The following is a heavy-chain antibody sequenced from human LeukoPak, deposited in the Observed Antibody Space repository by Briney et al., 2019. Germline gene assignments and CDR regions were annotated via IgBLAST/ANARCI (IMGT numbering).Heavy chain of an antibody. J-gene: IGHJ5*02. D-gene: IGHD3-10*01. CDR1: GYTFTGYY. CDR3: ARSKPYGSGSYKSAWFDP. CDR2: INPNSGST. V-gene: IGHV1-2*02. Sequence: GASVKLSCKASGYTFTGYYMHWVRQAPGQGLEWMAWINPNSGSTNYAHKFQGRVTMTRDTSISTAYMELSSLRSDDTAVYYCARSKPYGSGSYKSAWFDPWGQGTLVTVSS.